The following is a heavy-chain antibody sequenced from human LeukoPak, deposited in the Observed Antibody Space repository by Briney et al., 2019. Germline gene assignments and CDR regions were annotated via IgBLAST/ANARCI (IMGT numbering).Heavy chain of an antibody. CDR3: AARYSSSWYVPYYYMDV. CDR1: GFSFSTYT. D-gene: IGHD6-13*01. Sequence: GGSLRLSCAASGFSFSTYTMNWVRQAPGKGLEWVSSISSSRSYIYYADSVKGRFTISRDNAKNSLFLQMNSLRAEDTAVYYCAARYSSSWYVPYYYMDVWGKGTTVTVSS. J-gene: IGHJ6*03. V-gene: IGHV3-21*06. CDR2: ISSSRSYI.